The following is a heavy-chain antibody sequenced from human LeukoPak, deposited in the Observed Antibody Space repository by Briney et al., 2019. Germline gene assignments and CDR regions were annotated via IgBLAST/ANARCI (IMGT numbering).Heavy chain of an antibody. CDR1: GYTLTELS. J-gene: IGHJ6*02. V-gene: IGHV1-24*01. D-gene: IGHD3-3*01. CDR3: ATDIFSAYYDFPYGMDV. Sequence: ASVTVSCKVSGYTLTELSMHWVRQAPGKGLEWMGGFDPEDGETIYAQKFQGRVTMTEDTSTDTAYMELSSLRSEDTAVYYCATDIFSAYYDFPYGMDVWGQGTTVTVSS. CDR2: FDPEDGET.